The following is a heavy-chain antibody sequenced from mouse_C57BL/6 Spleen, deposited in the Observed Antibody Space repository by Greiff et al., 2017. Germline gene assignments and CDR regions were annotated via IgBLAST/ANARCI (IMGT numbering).Heavy chain of an antibody. J-gene: IGHJ3*01. V-gene: IGHV14-3*01. CDR2: IDPANGNT. CDR1: GFNINNTY. Sequence: EVQLQQSVAELVRPGASVKLSCTASGFNINNTYMHWVKQRPEQGLEWIGRIDPANGNTKYAPKFQGKATITADTSSNTAYLQLSSLTSEDTAIYYCARNSYGSSWRFAYWGQGTLVTVSA. CDR3: ARNSYGSSWRFAY. D-gene: IGHD1-1*01.